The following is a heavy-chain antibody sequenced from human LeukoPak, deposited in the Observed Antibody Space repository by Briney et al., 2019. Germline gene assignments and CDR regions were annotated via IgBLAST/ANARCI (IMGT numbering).Heavy chain of an antibody. V-gene: IGHV4-34*01. Sequence: SETLSLTCAVYGGSFSGYYWSWIRQPPGKGLEWIGEINHSGSTNYNPSLKSRVTISVDTSKNQFSLKLSSVTAADTAVYYCARERPYCSTSCYELFDYWGQGTLVTVSS. J-gene: IGHJ4*02. D-gene: IGHD2-2*01. CDR1: GGSFSGYY. CDR2: INHSGST. CDR3: ARERPYCSTSCYELFDY.